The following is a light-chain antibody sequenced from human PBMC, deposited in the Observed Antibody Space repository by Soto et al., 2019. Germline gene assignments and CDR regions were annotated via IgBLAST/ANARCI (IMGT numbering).Light chain of an antibody. V-gene: IGLV2-23*01. J-gene: IGLJ1*01. CDR1: SSDVGSYNF. Sequence: QSVLTQPASVSGSPGQSITISCTGTSSDVGSYNFVSWYQQHPGKAPKDMIYEGSKRPSGVSNRFSGYKSGNTASLTISGLQAEDEADYYCCSYAGSSTWVFGTGTKLTVL. CDR3: CSYAGSSTWV. CDR2: EGS.